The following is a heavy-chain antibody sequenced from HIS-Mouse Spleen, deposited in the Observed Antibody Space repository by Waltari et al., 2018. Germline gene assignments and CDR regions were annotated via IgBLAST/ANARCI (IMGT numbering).Heavy chain of an antibody. D-gene: IGHD6-13*01. Sequence: QLQLQESGPGLAKPSETLSLTCTVSGGFISSSSYYWGWIRQPPGKGLEWIGSIYYSGSTYYNPSLKSRVTISVDTSKNQFSLKLSSVTAADTAVYYCAREIPYSSSWYDWYFDLWGRGTLVTVSS. CDR3: AREIPYSSSWYDWYFDL. CDR2: IYYSGST. V-gene: IGHV4-39*07. CDR1: GGFISSSSYY. J-gene: IGHJ2*01.